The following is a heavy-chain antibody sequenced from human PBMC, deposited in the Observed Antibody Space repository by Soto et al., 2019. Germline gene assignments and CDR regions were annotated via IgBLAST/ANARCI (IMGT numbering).Heavy chain of an antibody. CDR3: ASHSPYGDYGY. V-gene: IGHV4-59*08. CDR2: IYYSGST. CDR1: GGSISSYY. Sequence: SDTLSLTCTVSGGSISSYYWGWIRQPPGKGLEWIGYIYYSGSTNYNPSLKSRVTISVDTSKNQFSLKLSSVTAADTAVYYCASHSPYGDYGYWGQGTLVNISS. D-gene: IGHD4-17*01. J-gene: IGHJ4*02.